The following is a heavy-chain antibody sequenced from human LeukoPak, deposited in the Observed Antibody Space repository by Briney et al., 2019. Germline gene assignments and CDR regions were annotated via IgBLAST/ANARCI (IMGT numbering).Heavy chain of an antibody. J-gene: IGHJ4*02. CDR2: ISGSGGST. Sequence: QAGGSLRLSCAASGFTVSSNYMSWVRQAPGKGLEWVSAISGSGGSTYYADSVKGRFTISRDNSKNTLYLQMNGLRAEDTAVYYCAKDSWYYDILTGYYHFDYWGQGTLVTVSS. CDR1: GFTVSSNY. CDR3: AKDSWYYDILTGYYHFDY. V-gene: IGHV3-23*01. D-gene: IGHD3-9*01.